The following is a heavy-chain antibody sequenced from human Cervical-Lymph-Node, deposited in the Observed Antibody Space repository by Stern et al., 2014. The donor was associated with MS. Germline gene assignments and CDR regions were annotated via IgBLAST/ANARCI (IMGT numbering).Heavy chain of an antibody. D-gene: IGHD5-24*01. J-gene: IGHJ3*02. CDR3: ARGMATINDAFDI. Sequence: VQLVESGAEVKKPGASVKVSCKASGYTFTSYYMHWVRQAPGQGLEWMGIINPSGGSTSYAQKFQGRVPMTRDTSTSTVYMELSSLRSEDTAVYYCARGMATINDAFDIWPRDNGHRLF. V-gene: IGHV1-46*01. CDR1: GYTFTSYY. CDR2: INPSGGST.